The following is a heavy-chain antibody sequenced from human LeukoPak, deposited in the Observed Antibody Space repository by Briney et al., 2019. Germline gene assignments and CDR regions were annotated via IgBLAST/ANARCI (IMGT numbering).Heavy chain of an antibody. CDR1: GFTFSSYG. D-gene: IGHD3-3*01. Sequence: QTGGSLRLSCATSGFTFSSYGMHWIRQAPGKGLAWVAFIRYDESDKYYADSVKGRFTISRDNSRNTLYLQMNSLRPEDTAVYYCAKRVFGAFTAYFDYWGQGALVTVSS. J-gene: IGHJ4*02. V-gene: IGHV3-30*02. CDR2: IRYDESDK. CDR3: AKRVFGAFTAYFDY.